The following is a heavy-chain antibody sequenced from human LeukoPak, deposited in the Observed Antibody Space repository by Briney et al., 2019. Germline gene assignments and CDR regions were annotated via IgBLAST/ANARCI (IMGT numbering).Heavy chain of an antibody. D-gene: IGHD3-3*01. V-gene: IGHV3-30*18. CDR3: AKGERFLEWLLLAPDY. CDR1: GFTFNSYG. J-gene: IGHJ4*02. CDR2: ISYDGSNK. Sequence: GRSLRLSCAASGFTFNSYGMHWLRHAPGKGLEWVAVISYDGSNKYYADSVKVRFTISRDNSKNTLYLQMNSLRAEDTAVYYCAKGERFLEWLLLAPDYWGQGTLVTVSS.